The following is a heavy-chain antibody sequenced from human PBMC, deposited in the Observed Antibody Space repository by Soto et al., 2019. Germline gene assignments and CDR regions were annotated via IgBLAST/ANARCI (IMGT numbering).Heavy chain of an antibody. Sequence: SETLSLTCAVYGGSFSGYYWSWIRQPPGKGREWIGEINHSGSTNYNPSLKSRVTISVDTSKNQFSLKLSSVTAADTAVYYCARVSWSGYRLGFSGYYYGMDVWGQGTTVTVSS. CDR1: GGSFSGYY. CDR2: INHSGST. J-gene: IGHJ6*02. V-gene: IGHV4-34*01. D-gene: IGHD3-3*01. CDR3: ARVSWSGYRLGFSGYYYGMDV.